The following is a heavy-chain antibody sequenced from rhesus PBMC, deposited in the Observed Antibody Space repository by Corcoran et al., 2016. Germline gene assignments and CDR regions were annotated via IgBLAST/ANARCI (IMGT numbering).Heavy chain of an antibody. D-gene: IGHD4-23*01. J-gene: IGHJ6*01. CDR1: GGSISSGYYY. CDR3: AREGFRIQQKYYYGLDS. V-gene: IGHV4-122*02. Sequence: QVQLQESGPGLVKPSETLSLTCAVSGGSISSGYYYWSWIRQPPGKGLEWIGYITYSGSTSYNPALNSRVTISRDTSKNQVSLKLSSVTAADTAVYYCAREGFRIQQKYYYGLDSWGQGVVVTVSS. CDR2: ITYSGST.